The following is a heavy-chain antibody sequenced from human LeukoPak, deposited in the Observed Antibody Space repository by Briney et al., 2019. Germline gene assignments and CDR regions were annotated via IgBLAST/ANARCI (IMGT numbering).Heavy chain of an antibody. Sequence: GGSLRFSCAASGFTFSSYRTNWVRQAPGKGLEWVSYISSSSSTIYYADSVKGRFTISRDNAKNSLYLQMNSLRAEDTAVYYCARVDSSGWYGTHYFDYWGQGTLVTVSS. D-gene: IGHD6-19*01. CDR2: ISSSSSTI. CDR3: ARVDSSGWYGTHYFDY. CDR1: GFTFSSYR. V-gene: IGHV3-48*01. J-gene: IGHJ4*02.